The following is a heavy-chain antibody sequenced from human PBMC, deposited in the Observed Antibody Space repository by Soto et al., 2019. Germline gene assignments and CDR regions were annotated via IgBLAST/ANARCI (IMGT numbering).Heavy chain of an antibody. J-gene: IGHJ6*03. D-gene: IGHD3-10*01. CDR2: IIPILGTG. V-gene: IGHV1-69*08. Sequence: QVQLVQSGPEVKKSGSSVKVSCKLSGGTFTSDTISWVRQAPGQGIAWMGRIIPILGTGNYAQKSPGSITITEDKSTNTGYRELSSLTAEDTAVYFWAREEGFYNMGTIPFYYMDIWGNGTTVTASS. CDR3: AREEGFYNMGTIPFYYMDI. CDR1: GGTFTSDT.